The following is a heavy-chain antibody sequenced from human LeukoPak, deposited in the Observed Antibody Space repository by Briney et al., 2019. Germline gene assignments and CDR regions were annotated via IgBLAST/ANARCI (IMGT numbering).Heavy chain of an antibody. J-gene: IGHJ4*02. CDR1: GYTFTTLD. Sequence: GAPVKVSCKASGYTFTTLDINWVRQATGQGLEWMGWINPKSGYTGYAQKFQGRITITRDTSTSTAYMELSSLRSEDTAVYYCARGDDSRGFDYWGQGTLVTVSS. V-gene: IGHV1-8*03. CDR2: INPKSGYT. CDR3: ARGDDSRGFDY. D-gene: IGHD4-11*01.